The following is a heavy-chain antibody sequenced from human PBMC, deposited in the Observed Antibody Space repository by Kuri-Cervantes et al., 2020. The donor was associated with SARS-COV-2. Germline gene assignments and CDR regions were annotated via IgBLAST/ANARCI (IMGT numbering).Heavy chain of an antibody. CDR3: ARETSRTSGTGYYFDY. Sequence: SAVKVSCKTYGGSFSSYAISWVRQAPGQGLEWMGRIIPIVGVPNYAQNFQGRVTITADTSTSTAYVELSSLRSEDTAVYHCARETSRTSGTGYYFDYWGQGTLVTVSS. V-gene: IGHV1-69*04. CDR2: IIPIVGVP. J-gene: IGHJ4*02. CDR1: GGSFSSYA. D-gene: IGHD6-19*01.